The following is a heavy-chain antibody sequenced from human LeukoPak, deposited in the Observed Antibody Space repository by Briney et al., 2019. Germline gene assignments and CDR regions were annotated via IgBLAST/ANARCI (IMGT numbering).Heavy chain of an antibody. CDR2: INTNTGNP. D-gene: IGHD3-9*01. V-gene: IGHV7-4-1*02. CDR1: GYTFTSYA. Sequence: ASVKVSCKASGYTFTSYAMNWVRQAPGQGLEWMGWINTNTGNPTYSQGFTGRFVFSLDTSVSTAYLQISSLKAEDTAVYYCARDPIRLWDNDMLAHGGFDPWGQGTLVTVSS. CDR3: ARDPIRLWDNDMLAHGGFDP. J-gene: IGHJ5*02.